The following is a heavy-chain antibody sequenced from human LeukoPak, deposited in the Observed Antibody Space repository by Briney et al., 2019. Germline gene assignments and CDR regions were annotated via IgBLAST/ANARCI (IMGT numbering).Heavy chain of an antibody. J-gene: IGHJ4*02. CDR3: ARGRHYGSGSYYSPPYFDY. Sequence: GGSLRLSCAASGFTLSGNWMTWVRQAPGKGLEWVANINHVGSDKYYVDSVKGRFTISRDNAKNSLYLQMSSLRAEDTAVYYCARGRHYGSGSYYSPPYFDYWGQGTLVTVSS. D-gene: IGHD3-10*01. CDR1: GFTLSGNW. V-gene: IGHV3-7*01. CDR2: INHVGSDK.